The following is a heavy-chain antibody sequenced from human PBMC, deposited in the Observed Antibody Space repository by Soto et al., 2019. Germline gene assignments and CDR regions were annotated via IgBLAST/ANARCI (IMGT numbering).Heavy chain of an antibody. J-gene: IGHJ4*02. Sequence: GGSLRLSCAASGFTFSSYAMSWVRQAPGKGLEWVSAISGSGGSTYYADSVKGRFTISRDNSKNTLYLQMNSLRAEDTAVYYCAKDQGDYYYDSSGYYPLDYWGQGTLVTVSS. CDR1: GFTFSSYA. V-gene: IGHV3-23*01. CDR3: AKDQGDYYYDSSGYYPLDY. D-gene: IGHD3-22*01. CDR2: ISGSGGST.